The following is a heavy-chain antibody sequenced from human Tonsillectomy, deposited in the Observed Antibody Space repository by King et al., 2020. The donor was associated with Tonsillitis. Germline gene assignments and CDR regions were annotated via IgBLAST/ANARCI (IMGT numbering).Heavy chain of an antibody. CDR2: ISSSSSTI. CDR1: GFTFSDYS. Sequence: VQLVESGGGLVQPGGSLRLSCAASGFTFSDYSMNWVRQAPGKGLEWISYISSSSSTIYYADSVKGRFTIYRDNAKNSLYLQMNSLRDEDTAVYYCARRSIVGATTFDYWGQGNLVTVSS. J-gene: IGHJ4*02. V-gene: IGHV3-48*02. D-gene: IGHD1-26*01. CDR3: ARRSIVGATTFDY.